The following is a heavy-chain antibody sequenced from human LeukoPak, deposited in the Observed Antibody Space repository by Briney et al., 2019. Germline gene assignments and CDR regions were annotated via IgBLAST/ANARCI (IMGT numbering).Heavy chain of an antibody. CDR1: GFTFSTYW. CDR3: ARDLFYDSSGYYAFDS. V-gene: IGHV3-74*01. Sequence: PGGSLRPSCAASGFTFSTYWMHWVRQAPGKGLVWVSRTNSDGSSTVYADSVKGRFTISRDNAKNTLYLQMNSLRAEDTAVYYCARDLFYDSSGYYAFDSWGQGTLVTVSS. J-gene: IGHJ4*02. D-gene: IGHD3-22*01. CDR2: TNSDGSST.